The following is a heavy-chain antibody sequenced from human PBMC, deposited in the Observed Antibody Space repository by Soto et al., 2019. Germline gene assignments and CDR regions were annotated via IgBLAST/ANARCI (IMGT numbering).Heavy chain of an antibody. CDR3: ARSYYDFWSGYYGIYY. CDR1: GGSINTYY. J-gene: IGHJ4*02. CDR2: ISDAGNT. D-gene: IGHD3-3*01. Sequence: PSETLSLTCTVSGGSINTYYWSWIRQPPGKGLEWIGYISDAGNTNYNPSLKSRVNISVDTSKNQLSLKLSSVTAADTAVYYCARSYYDFWSGYYGIYYWGQGTPVTVSS. V-gene: IGHV4-59*08.